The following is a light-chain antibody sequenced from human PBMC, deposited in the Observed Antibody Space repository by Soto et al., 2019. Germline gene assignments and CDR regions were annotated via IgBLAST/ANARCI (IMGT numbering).Light chain of an antibody. CDR1: QSITIW. CDR3: QQFHSFPIT. Sequence: DMQITQAASTLSAYAGDRVTITCRASQSITIWLAWYQQKPGKAPKLLIYDASTLESGVPSRFSGSGSGTEFTLTISSLQPDDFATYYCQQFHSFPITFGQGTRLEIK. CDR2: DAS. V-gene: IGKV1-5*01. J-gene: IGKJ5*01.